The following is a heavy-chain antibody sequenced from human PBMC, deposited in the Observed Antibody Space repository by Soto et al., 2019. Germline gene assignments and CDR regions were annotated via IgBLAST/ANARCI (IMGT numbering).Heavy chain of an antibody. CDR3: ARESVVWFGDNRYFDY. J-gene: IGHJ4*02. D-gene: IGHD3-10*01. Sequence: ASVKVSCKASGYTFTSYAMHLVRQAPGQRLEWMGWINAGNGNTKYSQKFQGRVTITRDTSASTAYMELSSLRSEDTAVYYCARESVVWFGDNRYFDYWGQGTLVTVSS. V-gene: IGHV1-3*01. CDR1: GYTFTSYA. CDR2: INAGNGNT.